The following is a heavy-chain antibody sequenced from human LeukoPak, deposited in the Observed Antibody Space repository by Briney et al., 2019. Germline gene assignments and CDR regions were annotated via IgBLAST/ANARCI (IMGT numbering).Heavy chain of an antibody. Sequence: GGSLRLSCAASGFTFSSHSMNWVRQTPGKGLEWVASIKEDGSVRQYVDSVKGRFSISRDDTKGSLFLQLNSLRAEDTAVYYCARVRHEGTLDYWGQGTLVTVSS. V-gene: IGHV3-7*03. J-gene: IGHJ4*02. CDR2: IKEDGSVR. CDR1: GFTFSSHS. CDR3: ARVRHEGTLDY.